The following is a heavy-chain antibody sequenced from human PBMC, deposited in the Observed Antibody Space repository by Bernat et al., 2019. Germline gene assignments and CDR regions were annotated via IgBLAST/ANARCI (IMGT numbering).Heavy chain of an antibody. CDR1: GGSFSDYY. V-gene: IGHV4-34*01. D-gene: IGHD4-17*01. CDR3: ARHGDYVGVSCCFDY. CDR2: INHRGST. Sequence: QVQLQQWGAGLLKPSETLSLTCAVYGGSFSDYYWSWIRQPPGKGLEWIGEINHRGSTNYNPSLKSRVTISVDTSKSQFSLKLNTVTAADTAVYYCARHGDYVGVSCCFDYWGQGPLVTVSS. J-gene: IGHJ4*02.